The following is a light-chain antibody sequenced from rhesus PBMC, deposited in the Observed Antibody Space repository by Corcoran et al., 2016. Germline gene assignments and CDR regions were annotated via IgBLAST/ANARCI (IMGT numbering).Light chain of an antibody. CDR1: QDISYY. Sequence: DIQLTQSPSSLSASVGDRVTITCRASQDISYYLAWYQQKSGKAPNLLIYDASSLQSGVPSRFSGSGAGTEFTLTISSLQPEDFATYDCQQRNSYPYSFGQGTKVEIK. V-gene: IGKV1-38*01. CDR2: DAS. J-gene: IGKJ2*01. CDR3: QQRNSYPYS.